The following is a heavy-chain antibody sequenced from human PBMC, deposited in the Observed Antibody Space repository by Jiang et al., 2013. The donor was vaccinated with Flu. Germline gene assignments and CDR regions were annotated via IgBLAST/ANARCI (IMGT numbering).Heavy chain of an antibody. D-gene: IGHD6-13*01. CDR2: INTNTGNP. V-gene: IGHV7-4-1*02. CDR3: ARGDAFIAAASSPWFDP. J-gene: IGHJ5*02. Sequence: WMGWINTNTGNPTYAQGFTGRFVFSLDTSVSTAYLQISSLKAEDTAVYYCARGDAFIAAASSPWFDPWGQGTLVTVSS.